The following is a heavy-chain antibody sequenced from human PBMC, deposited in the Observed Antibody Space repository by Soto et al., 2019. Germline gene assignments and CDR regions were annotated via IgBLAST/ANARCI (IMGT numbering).Heavy chain of an antibody. CDR1: GGTISSSSYY. V-gene: IGHV4-39*01. D-gene: IGHD6-19*01. Sequence: SETLSLTCTVSGGTISSSSYYRGWIRQPPGKGLEGIGSIYYSGSTYYNPSLRSRVTISVDTSKNQFYLKLSSVTAADTAVYYCARHPCGSGWYRMRPFNFCGRVTMIAFSS. J-gene: IGHJ3*01. CDR2: IYYSGST. CDR3: ARHPCGSGWYRMRPFNF.